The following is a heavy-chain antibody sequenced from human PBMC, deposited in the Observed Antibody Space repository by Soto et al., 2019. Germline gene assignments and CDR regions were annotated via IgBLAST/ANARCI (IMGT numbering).Heavy chain of an antibody. CDR3: ARAYCSSTSCHDY. Sequence: PGGSLRLSCAASGFTFSNAWMNWVRQAPGKGLEWVGRIKSKTDGGTTDYAAPVKGRFTISRDDSKNTLYLQMNSLKTEDTAVYYCARAYCSSTSCHDYWGQGTLVTVSS. V-gene: IGHV3-15*07. J-gene: IGHJ4*02. CDR1: GFTFSNAW. CDR2: IKSKTDGGTT. D-gene: IGHD2-2*01.